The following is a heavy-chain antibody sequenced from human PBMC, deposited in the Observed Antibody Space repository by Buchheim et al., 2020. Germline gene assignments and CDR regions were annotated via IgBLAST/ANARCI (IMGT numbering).Heavy chain of an antibody. CDR2: IYYSGST. CDR3: ARVGVVVAATINNWFDP. V-gene: IGHV4-61*01. CDR1: GGSVSSGSYY. Sequence: QVQLQESGPGLVKPSETLSLTCTVSGGSVSSGSYYWSWIRQPPGKGLEWIGYIYYSGSTNYNPSLKSRVTISLDTSKNQFSLKLSSVTAADTAVYYCARVGVVVAATINNWFDPWGQGTL. D-gene: IGHD2-15*01. J-gene: IGHJ5*02.